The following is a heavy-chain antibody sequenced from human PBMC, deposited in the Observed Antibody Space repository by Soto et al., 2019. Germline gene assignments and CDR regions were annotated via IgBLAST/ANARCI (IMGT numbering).Heavy chain of an antibody. Sequence: SVKVSCKVSGSRFSNYVISWVRQAPGHGLEWLGRVIPIFNSTKYAQSFQGRVTITADKSTSTASLELSSLRSDDTAVYYCAREGRGKKAGYNGLVSLGYWGQGTLVTVSS. J-gene: IGHJ4*02. D-gene: IGHD2-2*02. V-gene: IGHV1-69*06. CDR3: AREGRGKKAGYNGLVSLGY. CDR1: GSRFSNYV. CDR2: VIPIFNST.